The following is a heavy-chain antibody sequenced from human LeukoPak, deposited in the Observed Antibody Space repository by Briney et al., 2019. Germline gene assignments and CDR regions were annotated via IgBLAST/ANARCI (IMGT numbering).Heavy chain of an antibody. D-gene: IGHD1-1*01. V-gene: IGHV4-34*01. J-gene: IGHJ4*03. CDR1: GGSFSTYY. CDR2: INHRGDT. Sequence: SETLSLTCAVYGGSFSTYYWSWIRQSPGKGLEWIAEINHRGDTNYNPSVKSGVTISVDTSKNQFSLKITSLPAADTAVYYCARGPTISETGYFDYWGQGTLVTVSS. CDR3: ARGPTISETGYFDY.